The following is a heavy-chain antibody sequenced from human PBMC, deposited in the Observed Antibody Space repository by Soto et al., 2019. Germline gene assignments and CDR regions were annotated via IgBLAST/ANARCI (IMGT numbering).Heavy chain of an antibody. CDR3: ARDISGHSRAFEY. CDR1: VDSVSSDNYY. Sequence: PSETLSLTCTFSVDSVSSDNYYCTWIRQPPWKGLEWIGYIYSSGSTNYNHSLKSRVTISLDRSRNQFSLKLTSVTAADTAVYYCARDISGHSRAFEYWGQGTPVTVSS. D-gene: IGHD5-18*01. CDR2: IYSSGST. J-gene: IGHJ4*02. V-gene: IGHV4-61*01.